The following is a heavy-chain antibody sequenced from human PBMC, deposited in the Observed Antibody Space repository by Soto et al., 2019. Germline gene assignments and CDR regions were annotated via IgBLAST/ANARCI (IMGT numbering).Heavy chain of an antibody. J-gene: IGHJ4*02. CDR3: AAHTFCSGGTCYPPDYYFDF. CDR1: GLTFSNYA. CDR2: FSVGGRRT. Sequence: WWSLRLSCVASGLTFSNYAMNWFRQAPGEGLEWVSGFSVGGRRTYYADSMKGRFAVPRDMSKNTVYLQMDGLRAEDTAVYYCAAHTFCSGGTCYPPDYYFDFWGPGTLVTVSS. V-gene: IGHV3-23*01. D-gene: IGHD2-15*01.